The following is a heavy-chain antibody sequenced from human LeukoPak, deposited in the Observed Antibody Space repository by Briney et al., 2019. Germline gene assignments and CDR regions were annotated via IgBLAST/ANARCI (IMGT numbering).Heavy chain of an antibody. D-gene: IGHD6-13*01. CDR3: AKVGSSSYYYYYYMDV. Sequence: GGSLRLSCAASGFTFSSYGMHWVRQAPGKGLEWVAVISYDGSNKYYADSVKGRFTISRDNSKNTLYLQMNSLRAEDTAVYYCAKVGSSSYYYYYYMDVWGKGTTVTVSS. CDR1: GFTFSSYG. CDR2: ISYDGSNK. J-gene: IGHJ6*03. V-gene: IGHV3-30*18.